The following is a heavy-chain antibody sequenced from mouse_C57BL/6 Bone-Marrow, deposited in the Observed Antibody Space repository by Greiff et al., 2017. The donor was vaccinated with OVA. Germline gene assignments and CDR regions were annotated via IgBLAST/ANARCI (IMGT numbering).Heavy chain of an antibody. D-gene: IGHD1-2*01. J-gene: IGHJ3*01. CDR1: GYTFTSYW. V-gene: IGHV1-61*01. CDR2: IYPSDSET. Sequence: QVQLQQPGAELVRPGSSVKLSCKASGYTFTSYWMDWVKQRPGQGLEWIGNIYPSDSETHYNQKLQDKATLTVDKSSSPAYMQLSSLTSEDSAVYYCASHYYGLFAYWGQGTLVTVSA. CDR3: ASHYYGLFAY.